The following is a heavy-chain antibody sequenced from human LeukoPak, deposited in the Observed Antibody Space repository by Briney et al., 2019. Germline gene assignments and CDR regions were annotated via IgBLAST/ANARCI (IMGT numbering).Heavy chain of an antibody. CDR3: ARDSAGNDY. CDR1: GFSFNLYA. D-gene: IGHD6-13*01. Sequence: GGSLTLSCAASGFSFNLYAMSWVRQAPGKGLEWVANIKQDGSEKYYVDSVKGRFTISRDNAKNSLYLQMNSLRAEDTAMYYCARDSAGNDYWGQGTLVTVSS. V-gene: IGHV3-7*01. CDR2: IKQDGSEK. J-gene: IGHJ4*02.